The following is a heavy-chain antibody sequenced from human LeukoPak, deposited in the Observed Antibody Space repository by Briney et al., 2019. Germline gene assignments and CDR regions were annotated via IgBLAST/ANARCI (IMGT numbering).Heavy chain of an antibody. J-gene: IGHJ3*02. CDR3: VGYLDAFDI. V-gene: IGHV3-30*04. D-gene: IGHD3-16*02. Sequence: GGSLRLSCAASGFTFSSYAMHWVRQAPGKGLEWVAVISYDGSNKCYADSVKGRFTISRDNSKNTLYLQMNSLRAEDTAVYYCVGYLDAFDIWGQGTMVTVSS. CDR2: ISYDGSNK. CDR1: GFTFSSYA.